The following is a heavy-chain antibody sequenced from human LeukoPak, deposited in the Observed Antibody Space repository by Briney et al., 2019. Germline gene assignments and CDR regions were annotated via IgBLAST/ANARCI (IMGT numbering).Heavy chain of an antibody. D-gene: IGHD2-15*01. CDR1: GGSISSYY. CDR2: IYYSGST. Sequence: SETLSLTCTVSGGSISSYYWSWIRQPPGKGLEWIGYIYYSGSTNYNPSLKSRVTISVDTSKNQFSLKLSSVTAADTAVYYCARERSGGSYFDYWGQGTLVTVPS. CDR3: ARERSGGSYFDY. V-gene: IGHV4-59*01. J-gene: IGHJ4*02.